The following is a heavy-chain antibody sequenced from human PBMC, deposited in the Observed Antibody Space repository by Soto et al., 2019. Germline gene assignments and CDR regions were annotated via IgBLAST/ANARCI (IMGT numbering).Heavy chain of an antibody. CDR3: ASAGRWMGATTTVDY. D-gene: IGHD1-26*01. V-gene: IGHV4-59*01. CDR2: IYYSGST. J-gene: IGHJ4*02. Sequence: PSETLSLTCTVSGGSISSYYCSWIRQPPGKGLEWIGYIYYSGSTNYNPSLKSRVTISVDTSKNQFSLKLSSVTAADTAVYYCASAGRWMGATTTVDYWGQGTLVTVSS. CDR1: GGSISSYY.